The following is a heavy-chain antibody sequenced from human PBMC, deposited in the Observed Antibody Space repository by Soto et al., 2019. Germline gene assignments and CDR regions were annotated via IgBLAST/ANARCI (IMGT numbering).Heavy chain of an antibody. Sequence: DVQLVQSGAEVKKPGESLRISCKGSGYSFTSYWITWVRQMPGKGLEWMGRIDPSDSYTNYSPSFQGHVTISADKSISTAYLQWSSLKASDTAMYYCARLAMASRRGYYGMDVWGQGTTVTVSS. V-gene: IGHV5-10-1*01. CDR2: IDPSDSYT. D-gene: IGHD3-16*01. CDR3: ARLAMASRRGYYGMDV. CDR1: GYSFTSYW. J-gene: IGHJ6*02.